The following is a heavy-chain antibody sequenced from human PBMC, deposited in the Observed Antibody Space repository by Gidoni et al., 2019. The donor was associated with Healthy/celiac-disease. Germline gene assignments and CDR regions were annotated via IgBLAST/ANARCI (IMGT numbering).Heavy chain of an antibody. CDR3: ARQGRVGAIESELDY. D-gene: IGHD1-26*01. Sequence: EVQLVQSGAEVKKHGESLKISCKGSGYSFTSYWIGWVRQMPGKGLEWMGIIYPGDSDTRYSQSFQGQVTISADKSISTAYLQWSSLKASDTAMYYCARQGRVGAIESELDYWGQGTLVTVSS. J-gene: IGHJ4*02. V-gene: IGHV5-51*01. CDR2: IYPGDSDT. CDR1: GYSFTSYW.